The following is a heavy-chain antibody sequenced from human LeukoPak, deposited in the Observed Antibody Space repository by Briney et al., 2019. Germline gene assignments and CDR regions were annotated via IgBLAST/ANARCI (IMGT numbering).Heavy chain of an antibody. CDR3: ATPRGYSGYDI. V-gene: IGHV1-69*04. CDR1: GGTFSSYA. CDR2: IIPILGIA. D-gene: IGHD5-12*01. J-gene: IGHJ3*02. Sequence: SVKVSCKASGGTFSSYAISWVRQAPGQGLEWMGRIIPILGIANYAQKFQGRVTITADKSTSTAYMELSSLRSEDTAVYYCATPRGYSGYDIWGQGTMVTVSS.